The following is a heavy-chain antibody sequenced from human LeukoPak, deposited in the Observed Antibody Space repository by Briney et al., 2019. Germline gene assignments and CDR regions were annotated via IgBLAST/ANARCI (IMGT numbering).Heavy chain of an antibody. V-gene: IGHV3-48*02. CDR1: GFTFSSYN. D-gene: IGHD6-19*01. J-gene: IGHJ4*02. CDR2: ISSGSNDI. CDR3: ARVRVAVALNDY. Sequence: GGALRLSCAASGFTFSSYNMNWVRQAPGKGLEWVSYISSGSNDIYYADSVKGRFTISRDNVKNSLYLQVNSLRDEDTAVYYCARVRVAVALNDYWGQGTLVTVSS.